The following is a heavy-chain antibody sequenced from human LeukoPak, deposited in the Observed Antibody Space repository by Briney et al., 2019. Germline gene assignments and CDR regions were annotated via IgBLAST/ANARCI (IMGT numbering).Heavy chain of an antibody. Sequence: PGGSLRLSCAASGFIFSNFEMNWIRQAPGKGLEWVSYISNSGTIYYAASVKGRFTISRDNAKNSLYLQMNSLRAEDTAFYYCARTKGSGYYQLDWGQGTLVTVSS. CDR2: ISNSGTI. D-gene: IGHD3-22*01. CDR3: ARTKGSGYYQLD. V-gene: IGHV3-48*03. CDR1: GFIFSNFE. J-gene: IGHJ4*02.